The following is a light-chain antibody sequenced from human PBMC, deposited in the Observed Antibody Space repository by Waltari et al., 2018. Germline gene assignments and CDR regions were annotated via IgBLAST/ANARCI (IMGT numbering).Light chain of an antibody. J-gene: IGKJ4*01. V-gene: IGKV1-12*01. CDR3: QQAGSFPLA. Sequence: DIHMTQSQSSVSESVGDRVTITCRASQGIFSWLAWYQQKPGKAPKLLIFAASSLESGVPSRFSGSGSGTDFTLTISSLQPEDFATYYCQQAGSFPLAFGGGTKVEIK. CDR2: AAS. CDR1: QGIFSW.